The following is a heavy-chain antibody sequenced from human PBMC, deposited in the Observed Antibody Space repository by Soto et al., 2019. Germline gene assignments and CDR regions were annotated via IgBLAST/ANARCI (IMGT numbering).Heavy chain of an antibody. V-gene: IGHV4-4*02. Sequence: SETLSLTCAVSGESISSSNWWSWVRQPPGKGLEWIGEIYHSGNTKYNPSLKSRVTISVDKSKNQFSLKLNSVTAADTAVYYCARENDFWSGPNGLDVWGQGSTVTVSS. J-gene: IGHJ6*02. CDR3: ARENDFWSGPNGLDV. D-gene: IGHD3-3*01. CDR1: GESISSSNW. CDR2: IYHSGNT.